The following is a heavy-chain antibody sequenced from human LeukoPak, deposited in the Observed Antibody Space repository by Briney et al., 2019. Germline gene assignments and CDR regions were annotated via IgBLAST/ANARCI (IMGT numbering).Heavy chain of an antibody. V-gene: IGHV3-74*01. Sequence: GGSLRLSCAASGFTFSSYWMHWVRQAPGKGLVWVSRINSDGSSTSYADSVKGRFTISRDNAKNTLYLQMNSLRAGDTAVYYCARDAYYYGPGWFDPWGQGTLVTVSS. J-gene: IGHJ5*02. CDR2: INSDGSST. D-gene: IGHD3-10*01. CDR3: ARDAYYYGPGWFDP. CDR1: GFTFSSYW.